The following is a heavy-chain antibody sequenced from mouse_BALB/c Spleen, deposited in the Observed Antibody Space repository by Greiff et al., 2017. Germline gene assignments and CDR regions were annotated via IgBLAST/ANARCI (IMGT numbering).Heavy chain of an antibody. Sequence: EVQVVESGGGLVKPGGSLKLSCAASGFTFSDYYMYWVRQTPEKRLEWVATISDGGSYTYYPDSVKGRFTISRDNAKNNLYLQMSSLKSEDTAMYYCAREGRYDKNFDYWGQGTTLTVSS. CDR1: GFTFSDYY. CDR3: AREGRYDKNFDY. J-gene: IGHJ2*01. CDR2: ISDGGSYT. D-gene: IGHD2-14*01. V-gene: IGHV5-4*02.